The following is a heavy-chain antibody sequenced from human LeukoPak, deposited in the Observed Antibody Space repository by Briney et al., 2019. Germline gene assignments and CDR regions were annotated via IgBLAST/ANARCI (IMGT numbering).Heavy chain of an antibody. V-gene: IGHV3-23*01. CDR2: ISGSGDNT. D-gene: IGHD6-13*01. CDR3: ARSGSSWLLYYYYMDV. CDR1: GFTFSSHG. Sequence: GGSLRLSCAASGFTFSSHGMSWVRQAPGKGLEWVSTISGSGDNTYYADSVKGRFTISRDNAKNSLYLQMNSLRAEDTAVYYCARSGSSWLLYYYYMDVWGKGTTVTISS. J-gene: IGHJ6*03.